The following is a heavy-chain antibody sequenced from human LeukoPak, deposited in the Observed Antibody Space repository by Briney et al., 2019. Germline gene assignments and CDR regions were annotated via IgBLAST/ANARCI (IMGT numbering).Heavy chain of an antibody. CDR2: ISGTGTTI. D-gene: IGHD6-6*01. V-gene: IGHV3-48*03. Sequence: GSLRLSCAASGFTFSTYEMNWVRQAPGKGLEWVSYISGTGTTIYYADSVKGRFTISRDNAKNSLYLQMNSLRAEDTAVYYCARMLFTLGELVPFDYWGQGTLVTVSS. CDR3: ARMLFTLGELVPFDY. J-gene: IGHJ4*02. CDR1: GFTFSTYE.